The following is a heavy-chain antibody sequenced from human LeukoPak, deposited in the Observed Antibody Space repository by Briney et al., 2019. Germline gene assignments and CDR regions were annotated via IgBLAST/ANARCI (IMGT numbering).Heavy chain of an antibody. J-gene: IGHJ4*02. CDR3: AKADSSSWYGSFDY. D-gene: IGHD6-13*01. V-gene: IGHV4-34*01. CDR2: INHSGST. Sequence: PSETLSLTCAVYGGSFSGYYWSWIRQPPGKGLEWIGEINHSGSTNYNPSLKSRVTISVDTSKNQFSLKLSSVTAADTAVYYCAKADSSSWYGSFDYWGQGTLVTVSS. CDR1: GGSFSGYY.